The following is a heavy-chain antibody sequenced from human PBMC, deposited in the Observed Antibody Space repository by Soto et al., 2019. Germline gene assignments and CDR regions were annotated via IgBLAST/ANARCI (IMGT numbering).Heavy chain of an antibody. CDR1: GFTFSSYG. CDR3: AKVGVDDPFDY. D-gene: IGHD3-16*01. CDR2: ISYDGSHK. J-gene: IGHJ4*02. V-gene: IGHV3-30*18. Sequence: QVQVVESGGGVVQPGRSLRLSCAASGFTFSSYGMHWVRQAPGKGLEWVAVISYDGSHKYYVDSVKGRFTISRDNSKNTLFLQKNSLRIEDTAVYFCAKVGVDDPFDYWGQGTLVTVSP.